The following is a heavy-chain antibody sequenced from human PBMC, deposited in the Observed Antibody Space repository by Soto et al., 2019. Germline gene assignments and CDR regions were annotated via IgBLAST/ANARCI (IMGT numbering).Heavy chain of an antibody. V-gene: IGHV3-23*01. J-gene: IGHJ4*02. CDR2: ISGSGGST. Sequence: GGSLRLSCAASGFTFSSYAMSWVRQAPGKGLEWVSAISGSGGSTYYADSVKGRFTISRDNSKNTLYLQMNSLRAEDTAVYYCAKGLEGQQGVPDALSFDYWGQGTLVTVSS. CDR1: GFTFSSYA. D-gene: IGHD2-2*01. CDR3: AKGLEGQQGVPDALSFDY.